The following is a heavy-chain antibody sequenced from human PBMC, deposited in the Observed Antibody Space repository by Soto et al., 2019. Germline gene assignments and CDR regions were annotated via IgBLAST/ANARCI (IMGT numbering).Heavy chain of an antibody. CDR3: AREGGLLEWLFPPNYYYGMDV. Sequence: PSETLSLTCTVSGGSISSGGYYWSWIRQHPGKGLEWIGYIYYSGSTYYNPSLKSRVTISVDTSKNQFSLKLSSVTAADTAVYYCAREGGLLEWLFPPNYYYGMDVWGQGTTVTVSS. D-gene: IGHD3-3*01. V-gene: IGHV4-31*03. CDR1: GGSISSGGYY. J-gene: IGHJ6*02. CDR2: IYYSGST.